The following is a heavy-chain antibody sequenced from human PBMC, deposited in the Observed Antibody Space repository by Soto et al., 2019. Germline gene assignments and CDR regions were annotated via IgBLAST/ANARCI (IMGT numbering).Heavy chain of an antibody. V-gene: IGHV1-24*01. CDR3: ATLRGDYDSSGYYYLVLDY. CDR1: GYTLTELS. D-gene: IGHD3-22*01. CDR2: FDPEDGET. J-gene: IGHJ4*02. Sequence: ASVKVSCKVSGYTLTELSMHWVRQAPGKGLEWMGGFDPEDGETIYAQKFQGRVTMTEDTSTDTAYMELSSLRSEDTAVYYCATLRGDYDSSGYYYLVLDYWGQGTLVTVSS.